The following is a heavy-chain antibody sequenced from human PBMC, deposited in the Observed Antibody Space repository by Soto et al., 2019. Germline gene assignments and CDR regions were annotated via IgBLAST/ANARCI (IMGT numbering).Heavy chain of an antibody. CDR2: IIPIFGTA. CDR3: ARDGGKHSGGIDY. D-gene: IGHD1-26*01. Sequence: QVQLVQSGAEVKKPGSSVKVSCKASGGTFSSYSINWVRQAPGQGLEWMGEIIPIFGTANYAQKFQGRATLTADESTSTANKELSSLRSEDTAVYYCARDGGKHSGGIDYWGQGTLVTVSS. CDR1: GGTFSSYS. V-gene: IGHV1-69*01. J-gene: IGHJ4*02.